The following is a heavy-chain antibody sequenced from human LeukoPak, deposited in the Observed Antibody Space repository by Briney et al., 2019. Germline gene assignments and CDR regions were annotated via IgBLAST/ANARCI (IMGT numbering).Heavy chain of an antibody. J-gene: IGHJ5*02. Sequence: ASVKVSCKASGYTFTGYYMHWVRQAPGQGLEWMGWINPNSGGTNYAQKFQGRVTMTRDTSISTAYMELSRLRSDVTAVYYCARGANDILTGYYANWFDPWGQGTLVTVSS. CDR2: INPNSGGT. CDR3: ARGANDILTGYYANWFDP. D-gene: IGHD3-9*01. CDR1: GYTFTGYY. V-gene: IGHV1-2*02.